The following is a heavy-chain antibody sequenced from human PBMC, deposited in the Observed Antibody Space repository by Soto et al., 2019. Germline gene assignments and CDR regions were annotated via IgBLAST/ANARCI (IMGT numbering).Heavy chain of an antibody. CDR3: ARDGGDIAAAGTFDY. J-gene: IGHJ4*02. CDR1: GFGLSDYS. V-gene: IGHV3-11*01. Sequence: QLQLVDSGGGLVKHGGTLRLSCAASGFGLSDYSMYWIRQAPGKGLEWVSHISNSGTTKYYADSVKGRFTISRDNAKNSLYLQVNSLRAEDTAMYYCARDGGDIAAAGTFDYWGQGTLVTVSS. D-gene: IGHD6-13*01. CDR2: ISNSGTTK.